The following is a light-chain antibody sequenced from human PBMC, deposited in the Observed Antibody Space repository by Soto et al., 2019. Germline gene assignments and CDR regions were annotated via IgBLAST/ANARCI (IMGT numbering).Light chain of an antibody. CDR1: QSVSSY. V-gene: IGKV3-11*01. CDR3: QQRSNWPPGYT. J-gene: IGKJ2*01. Sequence: EIVLTQSPATLSLSPGERATLSCRASQSVSSYLAWYQQKPGQAPRLLLYDASNRATGIPARFSGSGAGTDVTLTFSSLEPEDFAVYYCQQRSNWPPGYTFGQGTKLEIK. CDR2: DAS.